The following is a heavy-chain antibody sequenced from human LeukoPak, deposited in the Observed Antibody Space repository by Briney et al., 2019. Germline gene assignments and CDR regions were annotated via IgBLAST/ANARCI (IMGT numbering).Heavy chain of an antibody. Sequence: GGSLRLSCAASGFSFSSYCMSWVRQAPGKGLEWVANIKQDGREKYYVDSVKARFTISRDNAKNSLYLQMNSLRAEYTAVYYCARVEYYDILTGIDYWGQRTLVTVCS. D-gene: IGHD3-9*01. CDR1: GFSFSSYC. J-gene: IGHJ4*02. CDR3: ARVEYYDILTGIDY. CDR2: IKQDGREK. V-gene: IGHV3-7*01.